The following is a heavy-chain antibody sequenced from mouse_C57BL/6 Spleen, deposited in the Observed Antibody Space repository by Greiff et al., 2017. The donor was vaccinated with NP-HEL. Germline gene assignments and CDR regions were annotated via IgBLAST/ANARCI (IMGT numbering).Heavy chain of an antibody. CDR3: ARGRPHIAMDY. V-gene: IGHV1-59*01. CDR1: GYTFTSYW. Sequence: QVQLQQPGAELVRPGTSVKLSCKASGYTFTSYWMHWVKQRPGQGLEWIGVIDPSDSYTNYNQKFKGKATLTVDTSSSTAYMQLSSLTSEDSAVYYCARGRPHIAMDYWGQGTSVTVSS. D-gene: IGHD1-3*01. CDR2: IDPSDSYT. J-gene: IGHJ4*01.